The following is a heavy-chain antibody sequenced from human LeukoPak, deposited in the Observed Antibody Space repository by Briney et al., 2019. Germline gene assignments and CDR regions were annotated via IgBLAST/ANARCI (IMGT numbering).Heavy chain of an antibody. D-gene: IGHD2-8*01. V-gene: IGHV3-64*01. CDR1: GFTFSSYA. Sequence: GGSLRLSCAASGFTFSSYAMHWVRQAPGKGLEYVSAISSNGGSTYYANSVKGRFTISRDNSKNTLYLQMGSLRAEDMAVYYCARGPYGAEYYCYMDVWGKGTTVTVSS. CDR3: ARGPYGAEYYCYMDV. CDR2: ISSNGGST. J-gene: IGHJ6*03.